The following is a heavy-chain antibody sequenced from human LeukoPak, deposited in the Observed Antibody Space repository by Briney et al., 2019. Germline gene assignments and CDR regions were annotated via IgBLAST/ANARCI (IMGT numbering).Heavy chain of an antibody. D-gene: IGHD6-13*01. Sequence: SGPALVKPTQTLTLTCTFSGFSLSTSGMCVSWIRQPPGKALEWLARIDWDDDKYYSTSLKTRLTISKDTSKNQVVLTMTNMVTVDTATYYCSRGIAAAGIRGWFDPWGQEILVTVSS. V-gene: IGHV2-70*11. CDR2: IDWDDDK. J-gene: IGHJ5*02. CDR3: SRGIAAAGIRGWFDP. CDR1: GFSLSTSGMC.